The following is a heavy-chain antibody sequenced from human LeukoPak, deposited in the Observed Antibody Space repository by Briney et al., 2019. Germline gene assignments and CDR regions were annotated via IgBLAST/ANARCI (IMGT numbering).Heavy chain of an antibody. CDR1: GFTFSSYA. D-gene: IGHD6-19*01. V-gene: IGHV3-23*01. J-gene: IGHJ4*02. Sequence: GGSLRLSCAASGFTFSSYAMSWVRQAPGKGLEWVSAISGSGGSTYYADSVKGRFTISRDNSKDTLYLQMNSLRAEDTAVYYCAKDLSSGWSYYFDYWGQGTLVTVSS. CDR3: AKDLSSGWSYYFDY. CDR2: ISGSGGST.